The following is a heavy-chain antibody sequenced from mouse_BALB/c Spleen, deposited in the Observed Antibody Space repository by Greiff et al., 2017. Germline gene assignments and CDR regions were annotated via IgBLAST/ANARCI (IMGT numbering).Heavy chain of an antibody. J-gene: IGHJ4*01. CDR2: ISSGSSTI. Sequence: EVMLVESGGGLVQPGGSRKLSCAASGFTFSSFGMHWVRQAPEKGLEWVAYISSGSSTIYYADTVKGRFTISRDNPKNTLFLQMTSLRSEDTAMYYCARRREGYAMDYWGQGTSVTVSS. CDR3: ARRREGYAMDY. CDR1: GFTFSSFG. V-gene: IGHV5-17*02.